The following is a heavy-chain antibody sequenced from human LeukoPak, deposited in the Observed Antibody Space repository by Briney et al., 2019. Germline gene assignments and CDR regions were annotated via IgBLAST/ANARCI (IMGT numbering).Heavy chain of an antibody. V-gene: IGHV3-48*02. CDR2: ITSSSSSI. CDR3: ARDRPNTGYDFDY. D-gene: IGHD5-12*01. Sequence: PGGSLRLSCAASGFTFSNYAMSWVRQAPGKGLEWLSYITSSSSSISYADSVKGRFTISRDNAKNSLYLQMNSLRDDDTAVYYCARDRPNTGYDFDYWGQGALVTVSS. CDR1: GFTFSNYA. J-gene: IGHJ4*02.